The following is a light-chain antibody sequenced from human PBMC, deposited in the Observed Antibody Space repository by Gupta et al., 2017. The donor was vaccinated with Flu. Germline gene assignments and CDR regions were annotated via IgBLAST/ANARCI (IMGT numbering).Light chain of an antibody. CDR2: EVS. Sequence: QSALTQPASVSGSPGQSITISCTGTSSDVGGYNYVSWYQQHPGKAPKLMLYEVSNRPSGVYNRFSGSKSGNTASLTISGLQAEDEADYYCSSYTSSSTRVFGGGTKLTVL. V-gene: IGLV2-14*01. CDR3: SSYTSSSTRV. CDR1: SSDVGGYNY. J-gene: IGLJ3*02.